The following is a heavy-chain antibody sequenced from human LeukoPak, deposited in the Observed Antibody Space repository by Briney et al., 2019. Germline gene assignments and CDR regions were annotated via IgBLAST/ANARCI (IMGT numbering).Heavy chain of an antibody. CDR3: AREMATTPPLDY. CDR2: INPNSGGT. D-gene: IGHD5-24*01. Sequence: ASVKVSCKASGYTFTGYYMHWVRQAPGQGLEWMGWINPNSGGTNYAQKFQGRVTMTRDTSISTAYMELSRLRSDDTAVYYCAREMATTPPLDYWGQGTLVTVSS. CDR1: GYTFTGYY. J-gene: IGHJ4*02. V-gene: IGHV1-2*02.